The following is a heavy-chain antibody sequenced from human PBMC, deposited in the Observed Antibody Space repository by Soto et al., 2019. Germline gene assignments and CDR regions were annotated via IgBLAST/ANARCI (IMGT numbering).Heavy chain of an antibody. Sequence: PGGSLRLSCAASGFTVSSNYMGWVRQSPGKGLEWVSVIYSGGSTYYADSVKGRFTISRDNSKNTLYLQMNSLRAEDTAVYYCARDEDYSTHYYYGMDVWGQGTTVTVSS. CDR1: GFTVSSNY. D-gene: IGHD4-4*01. V-gene: IGHV3-53*01. CDR2: IYSGGST. J-gene: IGHJ6*02. CDR3: ARDEDYSTHYYYGMDV.